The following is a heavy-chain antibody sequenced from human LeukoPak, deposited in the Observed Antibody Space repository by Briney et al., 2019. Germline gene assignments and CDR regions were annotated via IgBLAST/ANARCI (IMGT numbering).Heavy chain of an antibody. D-gene: IGHD3-10*01. Sequence: GGSLRLSCEASGYTFGNHEMNWVRQAPGKGLEWLSYINSGGTTKYYADSVKGRFTISRDNAKNSLFLHMNSLRADDTAVYYCARDRPRSDSYYVFDYWGQGNLVIVSS. CDR1: GYTFGNHE. V-gene: IGHV3-48*03. CDR2: INSGGTTK. J-gene: IGHJ4*02. CDR3: ARDRPRSDSYYVFDY.